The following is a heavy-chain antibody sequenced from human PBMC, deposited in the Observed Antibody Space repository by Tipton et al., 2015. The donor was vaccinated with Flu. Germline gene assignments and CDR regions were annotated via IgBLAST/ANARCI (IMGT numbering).Heavy chain of an antibody. CDR2: IYTSGST. J-gene: IGHJ4*02. V-gene: IGHV4-61*02. CDR3: TRDPSLGMPDYFDS. D-gene: IGHD2-2*01. CDR1: GGSISSGSYY. Sequence: TLSLTCTVSGGSISSGSYYWSWIRQPAGKGLEWIGRIYTSGSTSYNPSLKSRVTISVDTSKNQFSLKLSSVTAADTAVYYCTRDPSLGMPDYFDSWGQGTLVTASS.